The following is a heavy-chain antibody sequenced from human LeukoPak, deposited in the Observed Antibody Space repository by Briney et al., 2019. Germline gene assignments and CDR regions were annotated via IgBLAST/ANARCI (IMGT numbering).Heavy chain of an antibody. Sequence: SQTLSLTCAISGDSVSSNSAGWNWIRQSPSRGLEWLGGTYYRSKWYTDYAVSVKSRITINPDTSKSQFSLQLNSVTPEDTAVYYCARDPGYSSSWYAWFDPWGQGTLVTVSS. CDR3: ARDPGYSSSWYAWFDP. V-gene: IGHV6-1*01. CDR1: GDSVSSNSAG. CDR2: TYYRSKWYT. J-gene: IGHJ5*02. D-gene: IGHD6-13*01.